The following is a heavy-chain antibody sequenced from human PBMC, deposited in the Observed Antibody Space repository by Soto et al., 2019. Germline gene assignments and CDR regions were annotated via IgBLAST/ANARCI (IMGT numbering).Heavy chain of an antibody. CDR3: ARDSNYYDSSGYWAGDAFDI. J-gene: IGHJ3*02. Sequence: GSLRLSCAASGFTVSSNYMSWVRQAPGKGLDWVSVIYSGGSTYYADSVKGRFTISRDNSKNTLYLQMNSLRAEDTAVYYCARDSNYYDSSGYWAGDAFDIWGQGTMVTVSS. CDR1: GFTVSSNY. CDR2: IYSGGST. V-gene: IGHV3-53*05. D-gene: IGHD3-22*01.